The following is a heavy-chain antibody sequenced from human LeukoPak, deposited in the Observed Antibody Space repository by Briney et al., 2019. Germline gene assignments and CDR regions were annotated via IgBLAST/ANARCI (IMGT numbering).Heavy chain of an antibody. CDR1: GGSISSSSYY. D-gene: IGHD6-13*01. CDR3: ARVGYSSSWYLDY. J-gene: IGHJ4*02. CDR2: IYYSGST. V-gene: IGHV4-39*07. Sequence: KPSETLSLTCTVSGGSISSSSYYWGWIRQPPGKGLEWIGSIYYSGSTYYNPSLKSRVTISVDTSKNQFSLELSSVTAADTAVYYCARVGYSSSWYLDYWGQGTLVTVSS.